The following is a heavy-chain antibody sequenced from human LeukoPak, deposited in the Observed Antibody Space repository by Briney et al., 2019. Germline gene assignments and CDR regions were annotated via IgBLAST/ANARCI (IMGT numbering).Heavy chain of an antibody. CDR1: GFTFSGYW. V-gene: IGHV3-7*01. CDR2: IKQDGSEK. CDR3: ARQGGSFFSFSTFFDY. J-gene: IGHJ4*02. D-gene: IGHD1-26*01. Sequence: GGSLRLSCAASGFTFSGYWMSWVRQAPGKGLEWVANIKQDGSEKYYVDSVKGRFTISRDNAKNSLYLQMNGLRAEDTAVYYCARQGGSFFSFSTFFDYWGQGTLVTVSS.